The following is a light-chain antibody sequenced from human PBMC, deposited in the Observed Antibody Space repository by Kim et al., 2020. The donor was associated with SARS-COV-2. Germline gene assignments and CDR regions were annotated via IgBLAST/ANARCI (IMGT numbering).Light chain of an antibody. CDR3: KSWDSSGNHLV. Sequence: ALGPTVRITGQRDSLRSYYASWYQQQPGQAPVLVIYGKNNRPSGIPDRFSGSSSGNTASLTITGAQAEDEADYYCKSWDSSGNHLVFGGGTKVTVL. V-gene: IGLV3-19*01. J-gene: IGLJ2*01. CDR1: SLRSYY. CDR2: GKN.